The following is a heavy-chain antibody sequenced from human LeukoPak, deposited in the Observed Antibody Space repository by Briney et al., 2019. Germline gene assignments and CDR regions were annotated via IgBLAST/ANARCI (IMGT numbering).Heavy chain of an antibody. CDR2: ISASGGTT. Sequence: QSGGSLRLSCAASGFTFSSYAMSWVRQAPGKGLEWVSYISASGGTTSYADSVKGRFTISRDNSKNTLYLQMNSLRAEDTAVYYCAREPRQIAAAKINWFDPWGQGTLVTVSS. CDR1: GFTFSSYA. CDR3: AREPRQIAAAKINWFDP. D-gene: IGHD6-13*01. J-gene: IGHJ5*02. V-gene: IGHV3-23*01.